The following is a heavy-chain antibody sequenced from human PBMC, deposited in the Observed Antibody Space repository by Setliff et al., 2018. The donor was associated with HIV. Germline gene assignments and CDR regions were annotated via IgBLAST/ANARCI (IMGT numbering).Heavy chain of an antibody. CDR2: ISSSGSII. V-gene: IGHV3-11*01. J-gene: IGHJ4*02. D-gene: IGHD3-22*01. CDR3: ARDRPSYYYDSSGYYLDY. CDR1: GFFFSDHY. Sequence: PGGSLRLSCAVSGFFFSDHYMSWIRQAPGMGLEWVSYISSSGSIIYYADSVKGRFTISRDNAKQSLYLQMNSLRAEDTAVYYCARDRPSYYYDSSGYYLDYWGQGTLVTVSS.